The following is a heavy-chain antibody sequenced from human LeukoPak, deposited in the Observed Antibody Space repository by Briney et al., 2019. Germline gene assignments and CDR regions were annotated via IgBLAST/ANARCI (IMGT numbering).Heavy chain of an antibody. CDR1: GGSFSGYY. CDR3: ASSYYYGSGKRRPRGGYGMDV. J-gene: IGHJ6*02. D-gene: IGHD3-10*01. V-gene: IGHV4-34*01. Sequence: SETLSLTCAVYGGSFSGYYWSWIRQPPGKGLEWIGEINHSGSTNYNPSLKSRVTISVDTSKNQFSLKLSSVTAADTAVYYCASSYYYGSGKRRPRGGYGMDVWGQGTLVTVSS. CDR2: INHSGST.